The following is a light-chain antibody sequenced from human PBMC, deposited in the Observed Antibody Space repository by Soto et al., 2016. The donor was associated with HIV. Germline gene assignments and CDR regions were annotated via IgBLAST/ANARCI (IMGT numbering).Light chain of an antibody. Sequence: SYVLTQPPSVSVAPGETATITCGGYKVGNKLVHWYRQRPGQAPVLAIYDDDDRPSGIPERFSGSNSGDTATLTISRVAAGDEADYYCHVWDSSGGRGVFGTGTKVTVL. V-gene: IGLV3-21*04. J-gene: IGLJ1*01. CDR2: DDD. CDR1: KVGNKL. CDR3: HVWDSSGGRGV.